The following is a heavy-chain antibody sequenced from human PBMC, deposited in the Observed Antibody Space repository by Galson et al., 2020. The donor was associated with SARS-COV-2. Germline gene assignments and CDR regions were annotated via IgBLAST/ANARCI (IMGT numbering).Heavy chain of an antibody. J-gene: IGHJ6*02. V-gene: IGHV4-31*03. Sequence: ASETLSLTCTVSGGSISSGSYYWSWIRQHPGKGLEWIGYISYSGTTYYNPSPESRPTRSVDTSKNQLSLKLSSVTAADTAVYYCARDRGYCGGGICYTWGMDVWGQGTTVTVSS. D-gene: IGHD2-15*01. CDR3: ARDRGYCGGGICYTWGMDV. CDR2: ISYSGTT. CDR1: GGSISSGSYY.